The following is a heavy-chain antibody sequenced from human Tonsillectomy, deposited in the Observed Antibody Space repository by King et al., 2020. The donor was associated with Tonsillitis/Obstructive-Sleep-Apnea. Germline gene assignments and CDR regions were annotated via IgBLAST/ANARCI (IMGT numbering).Heavy chain of an antibody. CDR1: GFTFSDSA. D-gene: IGHD3-22*01. CDR3: AREYFYDSSGIFAY. CDR2: MWYDGSNK. Sequence: VQLVESGGGVVQPGRSLRLSCAASGFTFSDSAMHWVRQAPGKGLEWVAVMWYDGSNKYYADSVKGRFTISRDNSKNTLYLQMNSLRAEDTAVYYCAREYFYDSSGIFAYWGQGTLVTVSS. V-gene: IGHV3-33*01. J-gene: IGHJ4*02.